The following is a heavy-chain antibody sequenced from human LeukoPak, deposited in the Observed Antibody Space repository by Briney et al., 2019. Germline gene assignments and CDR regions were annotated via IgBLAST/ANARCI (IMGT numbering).Heavy chain of an antibody. D-gene: IGHD1-26*01. CDR1: GDSVSDFY. J-gene: IGHJ3*02. CDR3: ARVSRWELLLAFDI. CDR2: IHYSGNS. Sequence: PSETLSLTCSVSGDSVSDFYWNWIRQSPGTGLEWIGNIHYSGNSNYNPSLKSRVSMSIDTSRNQFFLKLNSVTAADTAVYYCARVSRWELLLAFDIWGQGTMVTVSS. V-gene: IGHV4-59*08.